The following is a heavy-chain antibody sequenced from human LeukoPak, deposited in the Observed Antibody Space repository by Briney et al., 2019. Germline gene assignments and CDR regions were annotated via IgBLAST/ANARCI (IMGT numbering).Heavy chain of an antibody. D-gene: IGHD5-24*01. CDR1: GGSISSGGYY. CDR2: IYYSGST. Sequence: PSETLSLTCTVSGGSISSGGYYWSWIRQHPGKGLEWIGYIYYSGSTYYNPSLKSRVTISVDTSKNQFSLKLSSVTAADTAVYYCARDYKDPGYYYYYMDVWGKGTTVTVSS. CDR3: ARDYKDPGYYYYYMDV. J-gene: IGHJ6*03. V-gene: IGHV4-31*03.